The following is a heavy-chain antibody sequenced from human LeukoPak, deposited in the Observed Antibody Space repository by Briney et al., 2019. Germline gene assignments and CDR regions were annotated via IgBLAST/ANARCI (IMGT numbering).Heavy chain of an antibody. D-gene: IGHD3-10*01. CDR2: IKQDGSEE. J-gene: IGHJ4*02. V-gene: IGHV3-7*03. CDR1: GFTFSGYW. Sequence: GGSLRLSCAASGFTFSGYWMTWVRQALGNGLEWVANIKQDGSEEDYMDSVKVRFTISRDNAKSSLYLQMNSLRAEDTAVYYCARALWFGGYFDHWGQGSLVTVSS. CDR3: ARALWFGGYFDH.